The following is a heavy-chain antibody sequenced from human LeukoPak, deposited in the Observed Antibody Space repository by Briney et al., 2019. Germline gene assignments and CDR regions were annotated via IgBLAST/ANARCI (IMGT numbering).Heavy chain of an antibody. CDR2: ISWNSGSI. CDR3: AKAGGSGYDFVLPDYYGMDV. Sequence: GRSLRLSCAAYGFTFDDYAMHWVRQAPGKGVEWVSGISWNSGSIGYADSVKGRFTISRDNAKNSLYLQMNSLRAEDTALYYCAKAGGSGYDFVLPDYYGMDVWGQGTTVTVSS. D-gene: IGHD5-12*01. J-gene: IGHJ6*02. V-gene: IGHV3-9*01. CDR1: GFTFDDYA.